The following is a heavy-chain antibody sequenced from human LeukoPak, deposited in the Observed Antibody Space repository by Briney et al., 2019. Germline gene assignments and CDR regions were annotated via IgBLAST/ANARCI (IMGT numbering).Heavy chain of an antibody. V-gene: IGHV4-4*07. Sequence: SETLSLTCTVSGGSISTDYWSWIRQPAGQGLEWIGRISSSGRTNYNPSLKSRVTISVDTSKNQFSLKLSSVTAADTAVYYCARRGGGGYELFDYWGQGTLVTVSS. J-gene: IGHJ4*02. CDR2: ISSSGRT. D-gene: IGHD5-12*01. CDR3: ARRGGGGYELFDY. CDR1: GGSISTDY.